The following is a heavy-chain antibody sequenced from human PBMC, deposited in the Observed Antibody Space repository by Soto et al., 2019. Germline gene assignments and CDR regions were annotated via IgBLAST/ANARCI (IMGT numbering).Heavy chain of an antibody. V-gene: IGHV4-39*01. J-gene: IGHJ1*01. D-gene: IGHD2-21*01. CDR2: VYCSGST. Sequence: SETRSLTCTVSGGSIRCSSYYGGLIRQAQGKGLEWIGSVYCSGSTYYNPSLKRRGTGSSDTSKNQFSLKLTSVTAADTALYFSPSNSYRTWGQGILVTVS. CDR1: GGSIRCSSYY. CDR3: PSNSYRT.